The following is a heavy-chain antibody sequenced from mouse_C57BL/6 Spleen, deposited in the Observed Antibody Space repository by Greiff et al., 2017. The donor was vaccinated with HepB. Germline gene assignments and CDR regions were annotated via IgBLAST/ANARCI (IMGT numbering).Heavy chain of an antibody. Sequence: VQLQQSGPELVKPGASVKISCKASGYAFSSSWMNWVKQRPGKGLEWIGRIYPGDGDTNYNGKFKGKATLTADKSSSTAYMQLSSLTSEDSAVYFCATYYSKGFDYWGQGTTLTVSS. CDR3: ATYYSKGFDY. V-gene: IGHV1-82*01. D-gene: IGHD2-5*01. J-gene: IGHJ2*01. CDR2: IYPGDGDT. CDR1: GYAFSSSW.